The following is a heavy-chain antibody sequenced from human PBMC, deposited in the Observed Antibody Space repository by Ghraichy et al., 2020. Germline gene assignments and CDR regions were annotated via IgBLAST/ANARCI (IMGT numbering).Heavy chain of an antibody. CDR1: GGSFSGYY. Sequence: TETMELTCAVYGGSFSGYYWSWIRQPPGKGLEWIGEINHSGSTNYNPSLKSRVTISVDTSKNQFSLKLSSVSAADTAVYYCARVVTCSRTSCYNPYFDYWGQGTLVTVSS. V-gene: IGHV4-34*01. D-gene: IGHD2-2*02. CDR3: ARVVTCSRTSCYNPYFDY. CDR2: INHSGST. J-gene: IGHJ4*02.